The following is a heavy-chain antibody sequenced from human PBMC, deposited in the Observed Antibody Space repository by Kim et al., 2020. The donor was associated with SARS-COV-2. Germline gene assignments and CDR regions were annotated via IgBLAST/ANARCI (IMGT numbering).Heavy chain of an antibody. CDR1: GFTFDDYA. Sequence: GGSLRLSCAASGFTFDDYAMHWVRQPPGKGLEWVSLISGDGGTTYYADSVKGRFTISRDNSDNSLYLQMNSLRTEETALYYCAKDGSSSSGPFDYWGPGT. CDR2: ISGDGGTT. V-gene: IGHV3-43*02. J-gene: IGHJ4*02. CDR3: AKDGSSSSGPFDY. D-gene: IGHD6-6*01.